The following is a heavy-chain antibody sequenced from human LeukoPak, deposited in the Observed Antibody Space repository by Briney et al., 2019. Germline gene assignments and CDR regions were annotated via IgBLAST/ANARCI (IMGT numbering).Heavy chain of an antibody. CDR3: GGGGIAAAAPGGFDY. V-gene: IGHV1-2*02. J-gene: IGHJ4*02. CDR1: GYTFTGYY. D-gene: IGHD6-13*01. CDR2: INPNSGGT. Sequence: EASVKVSCKASGYTFTGYYMHWVRQAPGQGLEWMGWINPNSGGTNYAQKFQGRVTMTRDTSTSTVYMELSSLRSEDTAVYYCGGGGIAAAAPGGFDYWGQGTLVTVSS.